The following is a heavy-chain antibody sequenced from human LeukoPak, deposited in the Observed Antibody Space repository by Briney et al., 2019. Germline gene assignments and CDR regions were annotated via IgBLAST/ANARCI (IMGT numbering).Heavy chain of an antibody. Sequence: GGSLRLSCAASGFTFSTKGMHWVRQAPGKGLVWVSRINGDGSSTSYAESVQGRFAISRVNAKNTLFLQMNSLRAEDTAVYYCARVVSYGPPHDYWGQGTLVTVSS. V-gene: IGHV3-74*01. CDR1: GFTFSTKG. D-gene: IGHD5-18*01. J-gene: IGHJ4*02. CDR3: ARVVSYGPPHDY. CDR2: INGDGSST.